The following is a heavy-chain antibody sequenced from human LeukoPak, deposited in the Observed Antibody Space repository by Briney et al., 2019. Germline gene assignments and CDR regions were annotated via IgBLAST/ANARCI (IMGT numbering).Heavy chain of an antibody. D-gene: IGHD6-19*01. CDR3: ARHQWHYYYYMGV. CDR1: GGSISSSSYY. V-gene: IGHV4-39*01. CDR2: IYYSGDT. J-gene: IGHJ6*03. Sequence: PSETLSLTCTVSGGSISSSSYYWGGIRQPPGKGLEWIGSIYYSGDTYYNPSLKSRRVTISVDTSKNQFSLRLSSVTAADTAVYYCARHQWHYYYYMGVWGKGSTVTVSS.